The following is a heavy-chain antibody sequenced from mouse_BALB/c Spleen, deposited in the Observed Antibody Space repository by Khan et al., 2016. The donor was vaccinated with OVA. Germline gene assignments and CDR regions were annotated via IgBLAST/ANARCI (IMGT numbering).Heavy chain of an antibody. CDR3: ARDWDEGYAMDY. Sequence: QIQLVQSGPELKKPGETVKISCKASGYTFTNYGMNWVKQAPGKGLKWMGWINTYTGEPTYADDFKGRFAFSLDTSASPAYLQINNLKNEDTATYFCARDWDEGYAMDYWGQGTSVTVSS. CDR2: INTYTGEP. D-gene: IGHD4-1*01. CDR1: GYTFTNYG. J-gene: IGHJ4*01. V-gene: IGHV9-3-1*01.